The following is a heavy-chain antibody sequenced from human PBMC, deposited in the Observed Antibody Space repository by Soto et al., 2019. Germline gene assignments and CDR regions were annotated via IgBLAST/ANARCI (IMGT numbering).Heavy chain of an antibody. CDR3: TRHLVITSGGDIVSHWFDP. Sequence: PGESLKISCEGSGYRFASYWITWVRQVPGKGLEWMGRIDPLDSQTNYSASFEGHVTFSADKSINTAFLQWSSLRASDTATYFCTRHLVITSGGDIVSHWFDPWGQGTPVTVPQ. D-gene: IGHD3-16*01. J-gene: IGHJ5*02. CDR1: GYRFASYW. CDR2: IDPLDSQT. V-gene: IGHV5-10-1*01.